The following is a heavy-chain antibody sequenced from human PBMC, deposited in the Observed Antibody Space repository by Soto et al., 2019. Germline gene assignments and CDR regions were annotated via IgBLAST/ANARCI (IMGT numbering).Heavy chain of an antibody. V-gene: IGHV4-59*08. CDR1: SGSLSSYS. CDR3: ARTYHNWNYYYYYMDV. D-gene: IGHD1-20*01. J-gene: IGHJ6*03. CDR2: IYYSGGT. Sequence: SETLSLNRPVSSGSLSSYSWSLIRQSPGKGLEWIGYIYYSGGTHYNPSLKSRVTISVDTSKNQFSLKLSSVTAADTAVYYCARTYHNWNYYYYYMDVWGKGTTVTVSS.